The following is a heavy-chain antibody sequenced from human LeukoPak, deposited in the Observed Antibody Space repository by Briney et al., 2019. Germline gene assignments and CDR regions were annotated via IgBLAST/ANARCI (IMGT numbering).Heavy chain of an antibody. D-gene: IGHD3-22*01. Sequence: GGSLRLSCAASGFTFSKYAMTWVRQAPGKGLEWVSGMCVSGGSTNYADSVKGRFTISRDNSKNTLYLQMNSLIAEETYVSYCAKSNYFDSGGYYFFDYWGQGTLVTVSS. CDR1: GFTFSKYA. J-gene: IGHJ4*02. CDR3: AKSNYFDSGGYYFFDY. CDR2: MCVSGGST. V-gene: IGHV3-23*01.